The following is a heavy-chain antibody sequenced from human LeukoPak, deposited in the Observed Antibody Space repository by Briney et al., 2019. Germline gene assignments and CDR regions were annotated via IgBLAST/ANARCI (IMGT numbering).Heavy chain of an antibody. CDR3: AGVFGGYYFDY. CDR1: GGSIRSYY. J-gene: IGHJ4*02. D-gene: IGHD4-23*01. CDR2: IYYSGST. Sequence: SETLSLTCTVSGGSIRSYYWSWIRQPPGKGLELIGYIYYSGSTNYNPSLKSRVTISVDTSKNQFSLKLSSVTAADTAVYYCAGVFGGYYFDYWGQGTLVTVSS. V-gene: IGHV4-59*08.